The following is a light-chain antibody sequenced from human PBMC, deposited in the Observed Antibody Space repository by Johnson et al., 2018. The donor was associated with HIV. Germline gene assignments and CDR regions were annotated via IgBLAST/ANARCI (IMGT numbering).Light chain of an antibody. CDR3: GTWNNSLSANYV. CDR2: ENN. Sequence: QSVLTQPPSVSAAPGHNVSISCSGSSSNIGDNYISWYQQLPGAAPKLLIYENNKRPSGIPDRFSGSKSGTSATLGIAGLQTGDEADYYCGTWNNSLSANYVFGTGTSVPVL. J-gene: IGLJ1*01. CDR1: SSNIGDNY. V-gene: IGLV1-51*01.